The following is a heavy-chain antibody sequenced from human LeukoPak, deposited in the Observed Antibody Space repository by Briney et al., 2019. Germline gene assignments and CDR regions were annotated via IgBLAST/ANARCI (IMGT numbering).Heavy chain of an antibody. Sequence: ASVKVSCKASGYTFTGYYMHWVRQAPGKGLEWMGGFDPEDGETIYAQKFQGRVTMTEDTSTDTAYMELSSLRSEDTAVYYCATLKSPLRFLEWLLYDYWGQGTLVTVSS. CDR2: FDPEDGET. CDR3: ATLKSPLRFLEWLLYDY. CDR1: GYTFTGYY. D-gene: IGHD3-3*01. V-gene: IGHV1-24*01. J-gene: IGHJ4*02.